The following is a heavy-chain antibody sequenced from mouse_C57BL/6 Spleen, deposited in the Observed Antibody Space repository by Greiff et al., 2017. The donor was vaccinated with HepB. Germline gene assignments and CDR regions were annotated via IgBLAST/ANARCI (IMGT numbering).Heavy chain of an antibody. CDR2: ISSGSSTI. J-gene: IGHJ2*01. CDR3: ARATMVTTLDY. V-gene: IGHV5-17*01. Sequence: EVHLVESGGGLVKPGGSLKLSCAASGFTFSDYGMHWVRQAPEKGLEWVAYISSGSSTIYYADAFKGRFTISRDNAMNTLFLQMTSLRSEDTAMYFCARATMVTTLDYWGQGTTLTVSS. CDR1: GFTFSDYG. D-gene: IGHD2-2*01.